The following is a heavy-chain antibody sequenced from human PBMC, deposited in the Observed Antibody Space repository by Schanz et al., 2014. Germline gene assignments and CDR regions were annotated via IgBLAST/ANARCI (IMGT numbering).Heavy chain of an antibody. J-gene: IGHJ4*02. CDR3: ASSGAGYSSSWDFDY. V-gene: IGHV1-69*09. CDR2: IIPILGIA. CDR1: GYTFTSDS. Sequence: QVQLVQSGAEVKKPGASVKVSCKASGYTFTSDSMHWVRQAPGQGLEWMGRIIPILGIANYAQNFQGRVTITADKSTFTAYMDVSSLRSEDTAVYYCASSGAGYSSSWDFDYWGQGTLVTVSS. D-gene: IGHD6-13*01.